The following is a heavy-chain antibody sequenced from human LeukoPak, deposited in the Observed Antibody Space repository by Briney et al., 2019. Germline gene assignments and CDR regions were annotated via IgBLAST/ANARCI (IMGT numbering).Heavy chain of an antibody. V-gene: IGHV1-18*01. J-gene: IGHJ4*02. CDR2: ISAYNGNT. CDR3: ARGSSGGYFDY. D-gene: IGHD6-19*01. Sequence: AAVQVSCQASRYTLTSYGISWVRQAPGHGLEWMGWISAYNGNTNYAQKLQGRVTMTTDTSTSTAYMELRSLRSDDTAVYYCARGSSGGYFDYWGQGTLVTVSS. CDR1: RYTLTSYG.